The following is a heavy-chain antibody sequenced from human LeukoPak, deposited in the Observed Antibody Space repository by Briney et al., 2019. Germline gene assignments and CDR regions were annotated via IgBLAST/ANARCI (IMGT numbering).Heavy chain of an antibody. CDR2: ISASGGST. Sequence: EPGESLRLSCAASGFTFSTYAMSWVRQAPGKGLEWVSAISASGGSTYYADSVKGRFSISRDNSKNTLFLQMNSLRAEDTAVYYCAKIYDYIWGGYRYTESFAFDIWGQGTMVTVSS. D-gene: IGHD3-16*02. CDR1: GFTFSTYA. J-gene: IGHJ3*02. CDR3: AKIYDYIWGGYRYTESFAFDI. V-gene: IGHV3-23*01.